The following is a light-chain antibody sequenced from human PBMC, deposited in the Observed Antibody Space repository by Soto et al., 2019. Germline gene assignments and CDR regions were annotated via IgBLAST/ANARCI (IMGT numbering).Light chain of an antibody. J-gene: IGKJ1*01. Sequence: EIVLTQSPGTLSLSPGERATLSCRASQSVSSSYLAWYQQKPGQAPRLLIYGASSRATGIPDRFSGSGSGTDFTLTISRLEPEDFAVYYCQQYGSSRSTFGQGTKVDSK. CDR1: QSVSSSY. V-gene: IGKV3-20*01. CDR3: QQYGSSRST. CDR2: GAS.